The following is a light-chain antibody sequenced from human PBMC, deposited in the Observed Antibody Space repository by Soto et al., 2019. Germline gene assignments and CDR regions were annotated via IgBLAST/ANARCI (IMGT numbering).Light chain of an antibody. Sequence: DVVMTQSPLSLPVTLGQPASISCRSSQSLVSSDGNTFLNWFQQRPGQPPRRLIYKVSNRDSGVPDSFSGSESGTDFTLKISRVEAEDVGVYYCMQGTHWPYTFGQGTKLEIK. CDR2: KVS. J-gene: IGKJ2*01. CDR3: MQGTHWPYT. V-gene: IGKV2-30*01. CDR1: QSLVSSDGNTF.